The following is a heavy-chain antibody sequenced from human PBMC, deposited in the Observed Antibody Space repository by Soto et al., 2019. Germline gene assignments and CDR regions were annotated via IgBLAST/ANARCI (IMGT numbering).Heavy chain of an antibody. D-gene: IGHD3-22*01. CDR3: AREDESSGHAGTFRH. CDR1: GFSFNSYV. CDR2: MSHDGNK. V-gene: IGHV3-30-3*01. J-gene: IGHJ1*01. Sequence: QVQLVESGGDVVQPGRSLRLSCAASGFSFNSYVMHWVRQAPGKGLEWVALMSHDGNKQYVDSVRERFTISRDNSRXKLNLEMNSLRAEDTAVYYCAREDESSGHAGTFRHWGQGTLVTVSP.